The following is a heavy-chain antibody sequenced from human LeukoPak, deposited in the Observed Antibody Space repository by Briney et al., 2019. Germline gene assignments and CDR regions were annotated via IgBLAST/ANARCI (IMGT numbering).Heavy chain of an antibody. CDR2: IRYDGSNK. CDR1: GFTFSSYG. Sequence: GGSLRLSCAASGFTFSSYGMHWVRQAPGKGLEWVAFIRYDGSNKYYADSVKGRFTISRDNSKNTLYLQMNSLRAEDTAVYYCARDMSGVAGTRWFDPWGQGTLVTVSS. J-gene: IGHJ5*02. D-gene: IGHD6-19*01. V-gene: IGHV3-30*02. CDR3: ARDMSGVAGTRWFDP.